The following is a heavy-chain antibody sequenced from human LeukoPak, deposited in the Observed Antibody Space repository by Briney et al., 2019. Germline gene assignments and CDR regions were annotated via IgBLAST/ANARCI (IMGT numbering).Heavy chain of an antibody. V-gene: IGHV4-59*01. J-gene: IGHJ4*02. CDR3: ARDHEVATIRYFDY. D-gene: IGHD5-24*01. CDR2: IYYSGST. CDR1: GGSISSYY. Sequence: KSSETLSLTCTVSGGSISSYYWSWIRQPPGKGLEWIGYIYYSGSTNYNPSLKSRVTISVDTSKNQFSLKLSSVTAADTAVYYYARDHEVATIRYFDYWGQGTLVTVSS.